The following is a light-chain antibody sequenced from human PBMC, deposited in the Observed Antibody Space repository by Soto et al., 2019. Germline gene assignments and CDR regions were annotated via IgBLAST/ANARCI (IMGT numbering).Light chain of an antibody. Sequence: IEMTQYPSTVSASVGARVTITCRASQRVYNWLAWYQQKPGKAPKLLISGVSTLESGVPSRFSGSGSGTEFTLAISSLQPEDFATYYCQHYNSYSEAFGQGTKVELK. CDR2: GVS. CDR3: QHYNSYSEA. V-gene: IGKV1-5*01. J-gene: IGKJ1*01. CDR1: QRVYNW.